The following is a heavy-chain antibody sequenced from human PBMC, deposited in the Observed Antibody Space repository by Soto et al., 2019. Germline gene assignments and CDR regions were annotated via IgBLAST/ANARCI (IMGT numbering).Heavy chain of an antibody. J-gene: IGHJ3*02. CDR3: CMGIAAAGNDAFDI. CDR2: IYSGGST. Sequence: EVQLVESGGGLIQPGGSLRLSCAASGFTVSSNYMSWVRQAPGKGLEWVSVIYSGGSTYYADSVKGRFTISRDNSKNTLYLQMNSLRAEDTAVYYCCMGIAAAGNDAFDIWGQGTMVTVSS. D-gene: IGHD6-13*01. V-gene: IGHV3-53*01. CDR1: GFTVSSNY.